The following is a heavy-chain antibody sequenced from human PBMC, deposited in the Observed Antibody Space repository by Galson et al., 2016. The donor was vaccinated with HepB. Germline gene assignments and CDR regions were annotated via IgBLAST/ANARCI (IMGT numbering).Heavy chain of an antibody. D-gene: IGHD3-10*01. V-gene: IGHV3-30*03. CDR3: ARTLISYGIDY. J-gene: IGHJ4*02. CDR1: GFSFSSFG. Sequence: CAVSGFSFSSFGMHWVRQAPGKGLEWVAFISDDGSIKYYPDSVKGRLSVFRENSKNTLYLEINSLRVEDTAVYLCARTLISYGIDYWGQGTLVTVSS. CDR2: ISDDGSIK.